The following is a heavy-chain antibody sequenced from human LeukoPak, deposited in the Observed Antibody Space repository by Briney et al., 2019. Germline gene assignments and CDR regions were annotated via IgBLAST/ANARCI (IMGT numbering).Heavy chain of an antibody. J-gene: IGHJ4*02. V-gene: IGHV1-8*01. CDR2: MNPNSGNT. D-gene: IGHD3-3*01. CDR1: GYTFTSYD. CDR3: ARVSRIFGVVIDDY. Sequence: GASVKLSCKASGYTFTSYDINWVRQATGQGLEWMGWMNPNSGNTGYAQKFQGRVTMTRNTSISTAYMELSSLRSEDTAVYYCARVSRIFGVVIDDYWGQGTLVTVSS.